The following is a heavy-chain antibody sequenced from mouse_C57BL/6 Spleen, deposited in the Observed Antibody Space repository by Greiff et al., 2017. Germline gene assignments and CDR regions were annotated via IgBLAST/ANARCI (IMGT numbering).Heavy chain of an antibody. D-gene: IGHD2-3*01. J-gene: IGHJ4*01. CDR3: ARDRLLLYYAMDY. CDR2: ISDGGSYT. Sequence: DVKLVESGGGLVKPGGSLKLSCAASGFTFSSYAMSWVRQTPEKRLEWVATISDGGSYTYYPDNVKGRFTISRDNAKNNLYLQMSHLKSEDTAMYYCARDRLLLYYAMDYWGQGTSVTVSS. CDR1: GFTFSSYA. V-gene: IGHV5-4*01.